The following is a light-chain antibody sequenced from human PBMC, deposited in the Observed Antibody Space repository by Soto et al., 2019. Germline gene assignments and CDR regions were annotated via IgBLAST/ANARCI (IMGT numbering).Light chain of an antibody. CDR1: QSISSW. CDR3: QQYNSYSWT. Sequence: DIHMTQSPSTLSASVGDRVXITCRASQSISSWLAWYQQKPGKAPKLLIYKASSLESGVPSRFSGSGSGTEFTLTISSLQPDDFATYYCQQYNSYSWTFGQGTKV. CDR2: KAS. J-gene: IGKJ1*01. V-gene: IGKV1-5*03.